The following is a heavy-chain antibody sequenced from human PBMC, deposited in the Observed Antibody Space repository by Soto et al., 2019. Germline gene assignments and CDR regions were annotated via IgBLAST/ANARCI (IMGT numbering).Heavy chain of an antibody. CDR3: ARGAGFSYASTWFDI. CDR2: IYYSGST. J-gene: IGHJ5*02. CDR1: GGSISSYY. Sequence: SETLSLTCTVSGGSISSYYWSWIRQPPGKGLEWIGYIYYSGSTNYNPSLKSRVTISVDTSKNHFSLQLTSVTAADTAVYYCARGAGFSYASTWFDIWGQGTLVTVSS. D-gene: IGHD5-18*01. V-gene: IGHV4-59*01.